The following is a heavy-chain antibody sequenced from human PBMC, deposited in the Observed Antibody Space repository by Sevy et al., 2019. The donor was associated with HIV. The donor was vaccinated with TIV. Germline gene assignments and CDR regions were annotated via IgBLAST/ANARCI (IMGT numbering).Heavy chain of an antibody. J-gene: IGHJ4*02. V-gene: IGHV3-21*01. CDR3: ARDYYDSSGFFDY. CDR1: GFTFSSYS. CDR2: ISSSSSYI. D-gene: IGHD3-22*01. Sequence: GGSLRLSCAASGFTFSSYSMNWVRQAPGKGLEWVSSISSSSSYIYYADSVRGRFTISRDNAKNSLYLQMNSLRAEDTAVYYCARDYYDSSGFFDYWGQGTLVTVSS.